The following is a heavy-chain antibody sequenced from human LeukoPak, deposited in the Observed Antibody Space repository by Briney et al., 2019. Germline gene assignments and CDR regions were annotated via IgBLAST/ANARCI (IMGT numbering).Heavy chain of an antibody. J-gene: IGHJ4*02. D-gene: IGHD2-15*01. V-gene: IGHV3-73*01. Sequence: GGSLRLSCAASGFTFSGSAMHWVRQASGKGLEWVGRIRSKANSYATAYAASVKGRFTISRDDSKSIAYLQMNSLKTEDTAVYYCTRVEYCSGGSCYSGVLDYWGQGTLVTVSS. CDR2: IRSKANSYAT. CDR3: TRVEYCSGGSCYSGVLDY. CDR1: GFTFSGSA.